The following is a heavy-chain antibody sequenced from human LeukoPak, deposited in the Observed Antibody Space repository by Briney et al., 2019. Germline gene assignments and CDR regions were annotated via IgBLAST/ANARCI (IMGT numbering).Heavy chain of an antibody. Sequence: PSETLSLTCTVSGDSISSSDYYWAWIRQPPGKGLEWIGNIYYNGNTYYNSSLKSRVTISIDTSKNQFSLKLSSVTAADTAVYYCARHGGMTYYFDYWGQGTLVTVSS. V-gene: IGHV4-39*01. CDR3: ARHGGMTYYFDY. J-gene: IGHJ4*02. CDR2: IYYNGNT. CDR1: GDSISSSDYY. D-gene: IGHD3-16*01.